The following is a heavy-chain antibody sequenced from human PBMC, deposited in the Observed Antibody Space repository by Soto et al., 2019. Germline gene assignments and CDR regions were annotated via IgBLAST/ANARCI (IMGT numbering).Heavy chain of an antibody. CDR1: GFTFSSYG. D-gene: IGHD6-19*01. CDR2: ISYDGSNK. CDR3: AKEGVLYSSGSGLRFDY. V-gene: IGHV3-30*18. J-gene: IGHJ4*02. Sequence: GGSLRLSCAASGFTFSSYGMHWVRQAPGKGLEWVAVISYDGSNKYYADSVKGRFTISRDNSKNTLYLQMNSLRAEDTAVYYCAKEGVLYSSGSGLRFDYWGQGTLVTVSS.